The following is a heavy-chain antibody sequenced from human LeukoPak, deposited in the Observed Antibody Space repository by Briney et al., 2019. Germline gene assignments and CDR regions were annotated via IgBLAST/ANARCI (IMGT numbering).Heavy chain of an antibody. CDR3: ATLHRDYYDSSGF. J-gene: IGHJ4*02. CDR2: INPNSGGT. D-gene: IGHD3-22*01. Sequence: ASVKVSCKASGYTFTGYYMHWVRQAPGQGLEWMGRINPNSGGTNYAQKFQGRVTMTRDTPISTAYMELSRLRSDDTAVYYCATLHRDYYDSSGFWGQGTLVTVSS. CDR1: GYTFTGYY. V-gene: IGHV1-2*06.